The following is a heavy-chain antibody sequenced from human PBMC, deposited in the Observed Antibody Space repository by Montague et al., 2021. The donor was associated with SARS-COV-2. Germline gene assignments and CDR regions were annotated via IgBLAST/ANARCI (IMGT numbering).Heavy chain of an antibody. CDR2: TYYRSKWYV. CDR3: ARSKLLRSGYSSGWYGPGWFDP. V-gene: IGHV6-1*03. J-gene: IGHJ5*02. Sequence: CAISGDSVSSNSGAWNWIRLSPSRGLEWLGRTYYRSKWYVDYAGSVRSWITINPDTSKNQFSLQMSSVTPDDTAVYYCARSKLLRSGYSSGWYGPGWFDPWGQGTPVTVSS. D-gene: IGHD6-19*01. CDR1: GDSVSSNSGA.